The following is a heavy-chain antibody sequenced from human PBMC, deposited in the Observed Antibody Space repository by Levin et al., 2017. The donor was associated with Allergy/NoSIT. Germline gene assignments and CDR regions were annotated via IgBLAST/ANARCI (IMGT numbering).Heavy chain of an antibody. CDR1: GFTFSNYA. CDR3: AKDRGSYSYDVFDI. CDR2: ISGGGGST. Sequence: TGGSLRLSCAASGFTFSNYAMNWVRQAPGKGLEWVSVISGGGGSTNYADSVKGRFTISRDNSKNTLYLQMNSLRAEDTAVYYCAKDRGSYSYDVFDIWGQGTMVTVSS. V-gene: IGHV3-23*01. J-gene: IGHJ3*02. D-gene: IGHD1-26*01.